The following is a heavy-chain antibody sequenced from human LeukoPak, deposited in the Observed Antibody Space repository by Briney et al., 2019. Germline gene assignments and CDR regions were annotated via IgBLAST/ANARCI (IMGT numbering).Heavy chain of an antibody. J-gene: IGHJ4*02. Sequence: GGSLRLSCAASGFTFSGYSMHWLRQAPGKGLNWVAFTSSDGNNQYYADSVKGRFIISRGNSKNTLYLQVNSLRPEDTAVYYCARAMDTAMGPYFDYWGQGTLVTVSS. V-gene: IGHV3-30*04. CDR3: ARAMDTAMGPYFDY. CDR1: GFTFSGYS. D-gene: IGHD5-18*01. CDR2: TSSDGNNQ.